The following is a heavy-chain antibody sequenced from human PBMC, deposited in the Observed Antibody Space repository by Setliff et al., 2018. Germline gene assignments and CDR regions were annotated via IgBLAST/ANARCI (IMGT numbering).Heavy chain of an antibody. CDR1: GGSFSGHY. J-gene: IGHJ4*02. V-gene: IGHV4-59*08. Sequence: PSETLSLTCAVYGGSFSGHYWSWIRQSPGRGLEWIAYISYTGSTNYNPSLKSRVTISLDTSKNHFSLNLRSVTAADTAVYYCARLSPYNTGPPFDYWGQGTLVTVSS. CDR3: ARLSPYNTGPPFDY. D-gene: IGHD2-8*02. CDR2: ISYTGST.